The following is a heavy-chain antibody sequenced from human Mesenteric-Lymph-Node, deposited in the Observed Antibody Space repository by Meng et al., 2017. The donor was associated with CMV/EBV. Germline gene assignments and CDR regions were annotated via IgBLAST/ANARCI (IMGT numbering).Heavy chain of an antibody. CDR2: INHSGST. V-gene: IGHV4-34*01. J-gene: IGHJ4*02. Sequence: LTCAVEGGSFSGYYWSWIRQPPGKGLEWIGEINHSGSTNYNPSLKSRVTISVDTSKNQFSLKLSSVTAADTAVYYCATALGVRLFDYWGQGTLVTVSS. CDR3: ATALGVRLFDY. CDR1: GGSFSGYY. D-gene: IGHD2-8*01.